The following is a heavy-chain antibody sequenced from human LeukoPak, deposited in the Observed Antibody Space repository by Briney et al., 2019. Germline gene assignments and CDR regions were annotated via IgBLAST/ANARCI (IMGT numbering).Heavy chain of an antibody. CDR3: AKDRDGYEYYFDY. Sequence: GRCLRLSCATSGFTFDDYAMHWVRQAPGEGLEWVSGISGNGGNIGYADSVKGRFTVSRDNSKNTLYLQMNSLRAEDTAVYYCAKDRDGYEYYFDYWGQGTLVTAPS. J-gene: IGHJ4*02. V-gene: IGHV3-9*01. D-gene: IGHD5-12*01. CDR2: ISGNGGNI. CDR1: GFTFDDYA.